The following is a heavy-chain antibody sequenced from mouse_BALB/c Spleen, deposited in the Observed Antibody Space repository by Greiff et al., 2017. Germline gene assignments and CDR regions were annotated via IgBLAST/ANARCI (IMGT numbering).Heavy chain of an antibody. CDR3: AIDDYYGSTLYAMDY. D-gene: IGHD1-1*01. CDR2: ISYDGSN. Sequence: ESGPGLVKPSQSLSLTCTVTGFSITSDYVWYCIRQIPGNKQEWMGYISYDGSNNYNPSLKNRITITPDTYKNPFFLKLIFVTTEDTATYNCAIDDYYGSTLYAMDYWGQGTSVTVSS. CDR1: GFSITSDYV. J-gene: IGHJ4*01. V-gene: IGHV3-6*02.